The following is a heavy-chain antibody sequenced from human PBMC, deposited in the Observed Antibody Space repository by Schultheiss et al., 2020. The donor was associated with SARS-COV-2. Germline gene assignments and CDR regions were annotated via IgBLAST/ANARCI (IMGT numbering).Heavy chain of an antibody. CDR2: INSDGSST. Sequence: GGSLRLSCAASGFTFSSYAMSWVRQAPGKGLVWVSRINSDGSSTSYADSVKGRFTISRDNSKNTLYLQMNSLRAEDTAVYYCARETHLHFWSGFYTGLGGRDGMNVWGQGTTVTVSS. D-gene: IGHD3-3*02. J-gene: IGHJ6*02. CDR1: GFTFSSYA. CDR3: ARETHLHFWSGFYTGLGGRDGMNV. V-gene: IGHV3-74*01.